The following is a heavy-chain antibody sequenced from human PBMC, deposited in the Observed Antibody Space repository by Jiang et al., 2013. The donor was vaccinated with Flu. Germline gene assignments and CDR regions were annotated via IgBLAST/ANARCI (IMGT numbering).Heavy chain of an antibody. J-gene: IGHJ4*02. D-gene: IGHD2-21*01. V-gene: IGHV4-59*01. CDR1: GGPMTSYY. CDR3: AIGGYYGGDGGYYYSPSDY. CDR2: IHYSGVT. Sequence: GPGLVKPSETLSLTCTVSGGPMTSYYWTWIRQPPGKGLEWIGYIHYSGVTNYNPSLKSRVTISADTSKNQFSLKLSSVTAADTAVYYCAIGGYYGGDGGYYYSPSDYWGQGILVTVSS.